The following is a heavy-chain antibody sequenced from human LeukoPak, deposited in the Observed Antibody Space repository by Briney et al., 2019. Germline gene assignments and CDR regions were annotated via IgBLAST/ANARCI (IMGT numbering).Heavy chain of an antibody. Sequence: GGSLRLSCAASGFTFSSYWMSWVRQAPGKGLEWVANIKQDGSEKYYVDSVKGRFTISRDNAKNSLYLQMNSLRAEDTAVYYCAARDLAVAGTDLVVYFDYWGQGTLVTVSS. V-gene: IGHV3-7*01. J-gene: IGHJ4*02. CDR1: GFTFSSYW. CDR3: AARDLAVAGTDLVVYFDY. D-gene: IGHD6-19*01. CDR2: IKQDGSEK.